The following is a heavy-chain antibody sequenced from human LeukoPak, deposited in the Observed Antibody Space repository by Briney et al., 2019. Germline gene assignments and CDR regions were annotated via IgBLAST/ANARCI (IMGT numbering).Heavy chain of an antibody. V-gene: IGHV3-30*18. CDR1: GFTFSSYG. CDR2: ISYDGSNK. J-gene: IGHJ4*02. D-gene: IGHD3-22*01. CDR3: AKDPGSSGYYADY. Sequence: GGSLSLSCAASGFTFSSYGMHWVGKAPGKGLEGVAVISYDGSNKYYADSVKGRFTISRDNSKNTLYLQMNSLRAEDTAVYYCAKDPGSSGYYADYWGQGTLVTVSS.